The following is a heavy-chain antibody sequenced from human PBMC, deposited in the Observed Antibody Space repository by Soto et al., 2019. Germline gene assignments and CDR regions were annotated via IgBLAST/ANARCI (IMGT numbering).Heavy chain of an antibody. J-gene: IGHJ6*02. Sequence: GGSLRLSCAASGFTFSSYSMNWVRQAPGKGLEWVSSISSSSSYIYYADSVKGRFTISRDNAKNSLYLQMNSLRAEDTAVYYCARDRTRATVTTFYYGMDVWGQGTTVTGSS. V-gene: IGHV3-21*01. D-gene: IGHD4-17*01. CDR1: GFTFSSYS. CDR2: ISSSSSYI. CDR3: ARDRTRATVTTFYYGMDV.